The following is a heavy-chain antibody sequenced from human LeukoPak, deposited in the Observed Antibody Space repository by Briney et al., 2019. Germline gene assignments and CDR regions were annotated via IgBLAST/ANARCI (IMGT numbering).Heavy chain of an antibody. CDR2: ISYDGSNK. CDR1: GFTFSSYA. D-gene: IGHD6-19*01. J-gene: IGHJ3*02. Sequence: GRSLRLSCAASGFTFSSYAMHGVRQAPGKGLEWVAVISYDGSNKYYADSVKGRFTISRDNSKNTLYLQMNSLRAEDTAVYYCARDQSSYSSGQRGFAFDIWGQGTMVTVSS. CDR3: ARDQSSYSSGQRGFAFDI. V-gene: IGHV3-30-3*01.